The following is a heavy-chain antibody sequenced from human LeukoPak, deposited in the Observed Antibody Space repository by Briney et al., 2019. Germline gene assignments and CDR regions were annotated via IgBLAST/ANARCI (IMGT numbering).Heavy chain of an antibody. J-gene: IGHJ3*02. CDR1: GFTFSSYE. Sequence: PGASLRLSCAASGFTFSSYEMNWVRQAPGKGLEWVSYISSSGSTIYYADSVKGRFTISRDNAENSLYLQMNSLRAEDTAVYYCAREGYSSGWYGRAFDIWGQGTMVTVSS. CDR3: AREGYSSGWYGRAFDI. V-gene: IGHV3-48*03. D-gene: IGHD6-19*01. CDR2: ISSSGSTI.